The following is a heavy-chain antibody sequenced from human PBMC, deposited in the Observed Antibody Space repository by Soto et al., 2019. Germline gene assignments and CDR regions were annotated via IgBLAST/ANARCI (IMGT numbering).Heavy chain of an antibody. D-gene: IGHD4-17*01. V-gene: IGHV3-23*01. Sequence: EVQLLESGGGLVQPGRSLRLSCAASGFTLSNYAVSWVRQTPGKGLEWVSTISRRGGSTYFADSVKGRFTISRDNSKNTLYLQMISLSAEDTAIYYCARLDGDDYGDYGLDYWGQGTLVTVSS. CDR1: GFTLSNYA. CDR3: ARLDGDDYGDYGLDY. J-gene: IGHJ4*02. CDR2: ISRRGGST.